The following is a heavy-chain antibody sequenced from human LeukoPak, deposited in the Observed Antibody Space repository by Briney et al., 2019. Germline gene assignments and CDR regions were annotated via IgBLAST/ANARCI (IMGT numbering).Heavy chain of an antibody. J-gene: IGHJ5*02. CDR1: GYSFTSYW. CDR2: IYPGDSDT. CDR3: ARAFCTTDNCDTWFDP. V-gene: IGHV5-51*01. D-gene: IGHD2-8*01. Sequence: GESLKISCKGSGYSFTSYWIGWVRQMPGKGLEWMGIIYPGDSDTRYSPSFQGQVTISADKSISTAYLQWSSLKASDTAMYYCARAFCTTDNCDTWFDPWGQGTLVTVSS.